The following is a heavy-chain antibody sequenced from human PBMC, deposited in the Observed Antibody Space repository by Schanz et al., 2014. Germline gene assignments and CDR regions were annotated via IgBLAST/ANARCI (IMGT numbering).Heavy chain of an antibody. CDR2: VSRSTPDI. J-gene: IGHJ6*02. V-gene: IGHV3-48*01. CDR3: LAPDYGMDV. CDR1: GFSFGTYA. Sequence: EVQLVESGGGLVQPGGSLRLSCAASGFSFGTYAMSWVRQAPGKGLLWVSYVSRSTPDIYYADSVKGRFTMSRDNAKNSLFLQMNSLRAEDTAVYYFLAPDYGMDVWGQGTRVTVSS.